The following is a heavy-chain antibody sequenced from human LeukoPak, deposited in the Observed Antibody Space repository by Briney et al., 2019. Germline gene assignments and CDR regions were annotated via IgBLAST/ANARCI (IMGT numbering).Heavy chain of an antibody. CDR1: GYSENFYG. CDR2: INPNSGGT. J-gene: IGHJ3*02. D-gene: IGHD1-26*01. CDR3: AREVGATVRDAFDI. Sequence: ASVKVSCKTSGYSENFYGITWVRQVAGQGLEWMGWINPNSGGTNYAQKFQGRVTMTRDTSISTAYMELSRLRSDDTAVYYCAREVGATVRDAFDIWGQGTMVTVSS. V-gene: IGHV1-2*02.